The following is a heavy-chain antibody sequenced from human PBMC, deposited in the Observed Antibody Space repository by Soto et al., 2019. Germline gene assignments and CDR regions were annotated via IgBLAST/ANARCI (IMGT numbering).Heavy chain of an antibody. Sequence: GGSLRLSCAASGFTCSSYAMSWVRQAPGKGLEWVSAISGSGGSTYYADSVKGRFTISRDNSKNTLYLQMNSLRAEDTAVYYCAKNRGIAVASTPSNPYFDYWGQGTLVTVSS. D-gene: IGHD6-19*01. CDR3: AKNRGIAVASTPSNPYFDY. CDR2: ISGSGGST. J-gene: IGHJ4*02. V-gene: IGHV3-23*01. CDR1: GFTCSSYA.